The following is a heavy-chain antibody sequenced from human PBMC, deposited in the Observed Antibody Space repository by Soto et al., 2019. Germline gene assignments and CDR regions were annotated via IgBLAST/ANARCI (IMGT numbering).Heavy chain of an antibody. CDR2: IIPIFGTA. Sequence: SVKVSCKASGGTFSSYAISWVRQAPGQGLEWMGGIIPIFGTANYAQKFQGRVTITADESTSTAYMELSSLRSEDTAVYYCAIGGSLIYYYYYGMDVWGQGTTVTVSS. V-gene: IGHV1-69*13. CDR1: GGTFSSYA. J-gene: IGHJ6*02. CDR3: AIGGSLIYYYYYGMDV. D-gene: IGHD3-3*01.